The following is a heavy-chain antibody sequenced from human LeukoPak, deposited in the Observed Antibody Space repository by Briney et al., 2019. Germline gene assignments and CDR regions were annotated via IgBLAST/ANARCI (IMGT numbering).Heavy chain of an antibody. D-gene: IGHD2-2*01. Sequence: PGGSLRLSCAASGFTFSSYAMSWVRQAPGKGLEWVAAISGSGGSTYYADSVKGRFTISRDNSKNTLYLQMNSLRAEDTAVYYCATPDVVVPAAITLGYWGQGTLVTVSS. CDR3: ATPDVVVPAAITLGY. J-gene: IGHJ4*02. CDR2: ISGSGGST. V-gene: IGHV3-23*01. CDR1: GFTFSSYA.